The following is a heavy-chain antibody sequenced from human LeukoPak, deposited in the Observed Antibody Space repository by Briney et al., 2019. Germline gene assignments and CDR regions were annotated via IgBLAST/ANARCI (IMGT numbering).Heavy chain of an antibody. J-gene: IGHJ6*02. CDR2: IYYSGST. V-gene: IGHV4-59*11. CDR3: ARGAPHITLYYYYGMDV. Sequence: PSETLSLTCTVSGDSINNHYWSWIRQPPGKGLEWIGYIYYSGSTNYNPSLKSRVTISVDTSKNQFSLKLSSVTAADTAVYYCARGAPHITLYYYYGMDVWGQGTTVTVSS. CDR1: GDSINNHY.